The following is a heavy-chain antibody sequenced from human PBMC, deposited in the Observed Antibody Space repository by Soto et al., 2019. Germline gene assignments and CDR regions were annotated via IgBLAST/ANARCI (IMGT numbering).Heavy chain of an antibody. D-gene: IGHD3-9*01. CDR1: GFTFNNYA. CDR3: ARSDKYYDILTGRYYYYGMDV. V-gene: IGHV3-30-3*01. Sequence: GGSLRLSCAASGFTFNNYAIHWVRQAPGKGLEWVALILDDGSIKFYTDSVKGRFTISRDNSKNTLYLQMNSLRAEGTAVYYCARSDKYYDILTGRYYYYGMDVWGQGTTVTVSS. J-gene: IGHJ6*02. CDR2: ILDDGSIK.